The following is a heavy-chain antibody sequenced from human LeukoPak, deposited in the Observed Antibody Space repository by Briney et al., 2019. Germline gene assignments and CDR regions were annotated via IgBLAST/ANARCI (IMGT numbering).Heavy chain of an antibody. D-gene: IGHD3-22*01. CDR2: IYYNGRA. CDR3: ARRSSESFDF. CDR1: GGSISSYY. J-gene: IGHJ4*02. V-gene: IGHV4-59*08. Sequence: SQTLSLTCTVSGGSISSYYWAWIRQPPGKGLEWIGYIYYNGRATYNPSLKSRVTISVDTSKNQFSLKLSSVTAADTAVYYCARRSSESFDFWGQGTLVTVSS.